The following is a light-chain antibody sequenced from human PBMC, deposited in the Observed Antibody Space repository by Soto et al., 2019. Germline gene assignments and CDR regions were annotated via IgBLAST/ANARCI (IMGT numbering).Light chain of an antibody. Sequence: DIQMTQSPSTLSASVGDRVTITCRASQSISSWFAWYQQKPGKAPKLLIYKASSLESGVPSRFSDSGSGTEFTLTISSLQPDDFATYYCQQYNNYPWTFGQGTKVELK. V-gene: IGKV1-5*03. CDR1: QSISSW. J-gene: IGKJ1*01. CDR2: KAS. CDR3: QQYNNYPWT.